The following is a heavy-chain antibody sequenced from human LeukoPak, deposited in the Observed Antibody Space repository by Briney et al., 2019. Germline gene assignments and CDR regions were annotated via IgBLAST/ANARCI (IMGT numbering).Heavy chain of an antibody. D-gene: IGHD6-13*01. CDR1: GFTFSSYS. Sequence: GGSLRLSCAASGFTFSSYSMNWVRQAPGKGLEWVSYISSSSSTIYYADSVKGRFTISRDNAKNSLYLQMNSLRAEDTAVYYCAREEYSSSWSEPYFDYWGQGTLVTVSS. CDR2: ISSSSSTI. J-gene: IGHJ4*02. V-gene: IGHV3-48*01. CDR3: AREEYSSSWSEPYFDY.